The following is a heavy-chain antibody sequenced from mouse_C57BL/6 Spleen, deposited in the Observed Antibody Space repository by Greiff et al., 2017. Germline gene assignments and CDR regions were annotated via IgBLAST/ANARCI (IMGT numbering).Heavy chain of an antibody. Sequence: VQLQQSGPELVKPGASVKISCKASGYSFTGYYMNWVKQSPEKSLEWIGEINPSTGGTTYNQKFKAKATLTVDKSSSPAYMQLKSLTAEDSAVYYCARTTVVAPYFDYWGQGTTLTVSS. J-gene: IGHJ2*01. CDR1: GYSFTGYY. CDR3: ARTTVVAPYFDY. CDR2: INPSTGGT. V-gene: IGHV1-42*01. D-gene: IGHD1-1*01.